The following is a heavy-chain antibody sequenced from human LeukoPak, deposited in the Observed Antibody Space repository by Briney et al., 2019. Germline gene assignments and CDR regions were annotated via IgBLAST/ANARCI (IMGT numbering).Heavy chain of an antibody. CDR2: INHSGST. D-gene: IGHD3-3*01. CDR1: GGSISSSSYY. Sequence: SETLSLTCTVSGGSISSSSYYWSWIRQPPGKGLEWIGEINHSGSTNYNPSLKSRVTISVDTSKNQFSLKLSSVTAADTAVYYCARGPVYDFWSGYAYYYYGMDVWGQGTTVTVSS. CDR3: ARGPVYDFWSGYAYYYYGMDV. J-gene: IGHJ6*02. V-gene: IGHV4-39*07.